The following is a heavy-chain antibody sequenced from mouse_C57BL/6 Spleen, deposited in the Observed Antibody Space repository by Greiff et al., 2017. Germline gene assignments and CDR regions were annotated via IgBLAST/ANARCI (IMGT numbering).Heavy chain of an antibody. CDR2: ISSGSSTI. D-gene: IGHD1-1*01. CDR1: GFTFSDYG. J-gene: IGHJ2*01. Sequence: DVMLVESGGGLVKPGGSLKLSCAASGFTFSDYGMHWVRQAPEKGLEWVAYISSGSSTIYYADTVKGRFTISKDTAKNTLFLQMTSLRSEDTAMYYCARRDGSSSFDYWGQGTTLTVSS. CDR3: ARRDGSSSFDY. V-gene: IGHV5-17*01.